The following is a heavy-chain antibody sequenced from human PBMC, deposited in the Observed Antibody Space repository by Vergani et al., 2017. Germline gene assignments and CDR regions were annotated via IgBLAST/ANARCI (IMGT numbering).Heavy chain of an antibody. V-gene: IGHV3-30*02. J-gene: IGHJ6*02. CDR1: GFTLNTYG. CDR3: ANSVIAGNVGVAYFGMDV. Sequence: VRLLESGGGLVQPGGSLRLSCTLSGFTLNTYGIHWVRQAPGKGLEWVSFIRYDGSSEYYGDSVKGRFTISRDKSQNTVNLQMNSLRTEDTAVYFCANSVIAGNVGVAYFGMDVWGRGTTVTVSS. CDR2: IRYDGSSE. D-gene: IGHD2/OR15-2a*01.